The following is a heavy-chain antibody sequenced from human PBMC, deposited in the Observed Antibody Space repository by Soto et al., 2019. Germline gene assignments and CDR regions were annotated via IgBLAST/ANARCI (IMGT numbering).Heavy chain of an antibody. D-gene: IGHD2-21*02. CDR3: ARTALGWFDP. Sequence: QVQLQESGPGLVKPSETLSLTCSVSGGSISSYYWSWIRQPPGKGLEWIGYIFYSGRSGSTNHNPSLKSRVTISVDTSKNQFSQKLSSVTAADTAVYYCARTALGWFDPWGQGTLVTVSS. V-gene: IGHV4-59*01. J-gene: IGHJ5*02. CDR1: GGSISSYY. CDR2: IFYSGRSGST.